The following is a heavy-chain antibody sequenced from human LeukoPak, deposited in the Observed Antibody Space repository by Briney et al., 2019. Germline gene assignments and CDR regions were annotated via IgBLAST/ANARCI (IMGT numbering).Heavy chain of an antibody. CDR1: GFTFSSYG. Sequence: GGSLRLSCAASGFTFSSYGMHWVRQAPGKGLEWVSGISWNSGSIGYADSVKGRFTISRDNAKNSLYLQMNSLRAEDTALYYCAKDIEVDYYDSSGYYRGAIDYWGQGTLVTVSS. J-gene: IGHJ4*02. CDR2: ISWNSGSI. D-gene: IGHD3-22*01. CDR3: AKDIEVDYYDSSGYYRGAIDY. V-gene: IGHV3-9*01.